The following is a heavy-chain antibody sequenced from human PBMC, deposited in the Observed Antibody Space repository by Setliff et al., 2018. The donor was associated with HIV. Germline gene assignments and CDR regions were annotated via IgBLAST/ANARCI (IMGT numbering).Heavy chain of an antibody. CDR1: GGSISSGGYY. CDR2: IYYSGST. J-gene: IGHJ6*03. Sequence: PSETLSLTCTVSGGSISSGGYYWSWIRQHPGKGLEWIGYIYYSGSTYYNPSLKSRVTISVDTSKNQFPLKLSSVTAADTAVYYCARSKKRGDYYYYYYYMDVWGKGTTVTVSS. CDR3: ARSKKRGDYYYYYYYMDV. D-gene: IGHD3-16*01. V-gene: IGHV4-31*03.